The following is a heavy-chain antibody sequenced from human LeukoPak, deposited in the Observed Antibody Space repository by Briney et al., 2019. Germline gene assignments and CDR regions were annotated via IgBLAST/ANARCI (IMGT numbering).Heavy chain of an antibody. CDR2: IYYSGST. CDR1: GGSISSYY. D-gene: IGHD6-13*01. V-gene: IGHV4-59*01. J-gene: IGHJ4*02. Sequence: PSETLSLTCTVSGGSISSYYWSWIRQPPGKGLEWIGYIYYSGSTNYNPSLKSRVTISVDTSKNQFSLKLSSVTAADTAVYYCARVPPAFLRYSSSWFYFDYWGQGTLVTVSS. CDR3: ARVPPAFLRYSSSWFYFDY.